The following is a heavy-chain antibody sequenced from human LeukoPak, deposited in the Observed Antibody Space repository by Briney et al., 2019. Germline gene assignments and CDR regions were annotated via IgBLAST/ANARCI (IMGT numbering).Heavy chain of an antibody. CDR2: ISGSGGTT. V-gene: IGHV3-23*01. J-gene: IGHJ4*02. CDR1: GFTFSSYA. D-gene: IGHD6-6*01. CDR3: ARDTGIAARPYYFDY. Sequence: GGSLRLSCAASGFTFSSYAMSWVRQAPGKGLEWVSVISGSGGTTYYADSVKGRFTISRDNSKNTVYLQMNSLRSEDTAVYYCARDTGIAARPYYFDYWGQGTLVTVSS.